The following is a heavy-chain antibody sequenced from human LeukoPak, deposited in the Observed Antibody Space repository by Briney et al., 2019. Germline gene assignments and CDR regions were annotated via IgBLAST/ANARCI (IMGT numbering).Heavy chain of an antibody. D-gene: IGHD1-7*01. CDR3: ARDRDWNSGFDY. Sequence: GGSLRLSCAASGFTFSSYGMSWVRQAPGKGLEWVSALYSGGSTYYADSVKGRFTVSRDNSKNTLYLQMNRLRAEDAAVYYCARDRDWNSGFDYWGQGTLVTVSS. J-gene: IGHJ4*02. CDR2: LYSGGST. V-gene: IGHV3-53*01. CDR1: GFTFSSYG.